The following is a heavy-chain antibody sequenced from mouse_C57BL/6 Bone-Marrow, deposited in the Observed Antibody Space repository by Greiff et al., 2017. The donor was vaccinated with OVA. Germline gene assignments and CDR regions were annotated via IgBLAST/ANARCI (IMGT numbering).Heavy chain of an antibody. V-gene: IGHV1-64*01. Sequence: QVQLQQPGAELVKPGASVKLSCKASGYTFTSYWMHWVKQRPGQGLEWIGMIHPNSGSTNYNEKFKSKATLTVDKSSSTAYMQLSSLTSEDSAVYYCAHYYGSSHWFAYWGQGTLVTVSA. CDR2: IHPNSGST. CDR1: GYTFTSYW. CDR3: AHYYGSSHWFAY. J-gene: IGHJ3*01. D-gene: IGHD1-1*01.